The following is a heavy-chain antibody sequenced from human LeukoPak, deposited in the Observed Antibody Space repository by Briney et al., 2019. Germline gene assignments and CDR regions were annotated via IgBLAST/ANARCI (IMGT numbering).Heavy chain of an antibody. J-gene: IGHJ4*02. CDR2: IRYDGSNK. CDR1: GFTFSSYG. Sequence: GGSLRLSCAASGFTFSSYGMHWVRQAPGKGLEWVAFIRYDGSNKYYADSVKGRFTISRDNSKNTLYLQMNSLRAEDTAVYYCARGEGWYPYYFDYWGQGTLVTVSS. CDR3: ARGEGWYPYYFDY. V-gene: IGHV3-30*02. D-gene: IGHD6-19*01.